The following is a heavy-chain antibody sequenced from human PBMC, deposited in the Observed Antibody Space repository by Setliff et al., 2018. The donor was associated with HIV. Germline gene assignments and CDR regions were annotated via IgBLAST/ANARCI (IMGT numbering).Heavy chain of an antibody. CDR1: GGSITGYY. Sequence: SETLSLTCTVSGGSITGYYWNWIRQPPGKGLEWIGHIYYNGNTNYNPSLKSRGTISVDTSKNQFSLKLTSVTAADTAVYFCARDLSGYTFDYWGHGTLVTVSS. D-gene: IGHD3-22*01. CDR2: IYYNGNT. J-gene: IGHJ4*03. CDR3: ARDLSGYTFDY. V-gene: IGHV4-59*01.